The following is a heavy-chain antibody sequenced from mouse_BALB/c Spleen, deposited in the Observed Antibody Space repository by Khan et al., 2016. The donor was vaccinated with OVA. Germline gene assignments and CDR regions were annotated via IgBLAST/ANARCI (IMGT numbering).Heavy chain of an antibody. V-gene: IGHV5-6*01. CDR1: GFTFSSYS. CDR3: ASHLTGSFAY. J-gene: IGHJ3*01. CDR2: ISSGGDYT. Sequence: EVKLMESGGDLVKPGGSLKLSCAASGFTFSSYSMSWVRQTPDKRLEWVATISSGGDYTYYPDNVKGRFTISRDNAKNTLYLQMSSLKSEDTAMYYCASHLTGSFAYWGQGTLATVSA. D-gene: IGHD4-1*01.